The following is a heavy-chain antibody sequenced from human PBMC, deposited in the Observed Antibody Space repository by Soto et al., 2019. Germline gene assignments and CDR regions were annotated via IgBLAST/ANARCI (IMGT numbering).Heavy chain of an antibody. Sequence: DSVKVSCKASGYTFTSYGISWVRQAPGQGLEWMGWISAYNGNTNYAQKLQGRVTMTTDTSTSTAYMELRSLRSDDTAVYYCASGGSYYYDSSGSAFDIWGQGTMVTVSS. D-gene: IGHD3-22*01. CDR2: ISAYNGNT. J-gene: IGHJ3*02. V-gene: IGHV1-18*01. CDR1: GYTFTSYG. CDR3: ASGGSYYYDSSGSAFDI.